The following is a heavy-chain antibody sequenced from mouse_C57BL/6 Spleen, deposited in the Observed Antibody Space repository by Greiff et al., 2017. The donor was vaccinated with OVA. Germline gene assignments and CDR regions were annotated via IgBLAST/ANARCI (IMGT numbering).Heavy chain of an antibody. Sequence: EVQVVESGGGLVKPGGSLKLSCAASGFTFSSYAMSWVRQTPEKRLAWVATISDGGSYTYYPDNVKGRFTISRDNAKNTLYLQMSHLKSEDTAMYYCARGNGADAMDYWGQGTSVTVSS. CDR2: ISDGGSYT. CDR3: ARGNGADAMDY. J-gene: IGHJ4*01. CDR1: GFTFSSYA. V-gene: IGHV5-4*01. D-gene: IGHD3-3*01.